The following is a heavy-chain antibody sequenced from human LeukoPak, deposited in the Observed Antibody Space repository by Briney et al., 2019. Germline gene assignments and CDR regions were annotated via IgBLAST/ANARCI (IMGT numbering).Heavy chain of an antibody. J-gene: IGHJ3*02. Sequence: GGSLRLSCAASGFTFSGSAMHWVRQASGKGLEWVGRIRSKANSYATAYAASVKGRFTISRDDSKNTAYLQMNSLKTEDTAVYYCTRHVPPLWCSSTSCYAGGDAFDIWGQGTMVTVSS. V-gene: IGHV3-73*01. CDR3: TRHVPPLWCSSTSCYAGGDAFDI. CDR1: GFTFSGSA. CDR2: IRSKANSYAT. D-gene: IGHD2-2*01.